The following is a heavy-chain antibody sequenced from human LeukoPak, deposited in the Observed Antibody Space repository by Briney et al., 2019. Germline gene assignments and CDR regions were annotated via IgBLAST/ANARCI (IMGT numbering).Heavy chain of an antibody. Sequence: VASVKVSCKASGYTFTGYYMHWVRQAPGQGLEWMGWINPNSGGTNYAQKFQGRVTMTRDTSISTAYMELSRLRSDDTAVYYCARLQGNCSSTSCFDYWGQGTLVTVSS. CDR2: INPNSGGT. D-gene: IGHD2-2*01. V-gene: IGHV1-2*02. J-gene: IGHJ4*02. CDR1: GYTFTGYY. CDR3: ARLQGNCSSTSCFDY.